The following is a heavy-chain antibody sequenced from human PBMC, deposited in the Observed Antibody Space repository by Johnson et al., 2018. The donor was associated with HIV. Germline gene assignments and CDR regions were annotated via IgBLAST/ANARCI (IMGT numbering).Heavy chain of an antibody. CDR1: GFTFSSYA. V-gene: IGHV3-23*04. D-gene: IGHD6-19*01. J-gene: IGHJ3*02. CDR2: ISGSGGST. Sequence: EQLVESGGGVVRPGGSLRLSCAASGFTFSSYAMSWVRQAPGKGLEWVSAISGSGGSTYYADSVKGRFTISRDNSKNTLYLQMNSLRAEDTAVYYCAKDQGKAVAAPDAFDIWGQGTMVTVSS. CDR3: AKDQGKAVAAPDAFDI.